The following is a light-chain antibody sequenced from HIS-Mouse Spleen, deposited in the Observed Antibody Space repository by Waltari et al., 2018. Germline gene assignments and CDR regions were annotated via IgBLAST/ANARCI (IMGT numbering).Light chain of an antibody. Sequence: IVLTQSPATLSLSPGERATLSCRASPSVSSYLAWYQQKPGQAPRLLIYDASNRATGIPARFSGSGSGTDFTLTISSREPEDFAVYYCQQRSRFTFGPGTKVDIK. V-gene: IGKV3-11*01. CDR2: DAS. J-gene: IGKJ3*01. CDR3: QQRSRFT. CDR1: PSVSSY.